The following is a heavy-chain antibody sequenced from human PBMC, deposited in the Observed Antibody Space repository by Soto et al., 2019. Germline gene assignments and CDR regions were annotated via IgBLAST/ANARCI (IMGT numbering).Heavy chain of an antibody. J-gene: IGHJ5*02. CDR3: ARGRGRYSSGWSWFDP. D-gene: IGHD6-19*01. CDR1: GGTIRSPDW. V-gene: IGHV4-4*02. Sequence: PSETLSLTCGVSGGTIRSPDWWTWVRQPPGKGLEWIGEIFQSGSTNYTPSLESRVTISVDKSKNQFSLTLTSVTAADTAVYFCARGRGRYSSGWSWFDPWGQGILLTVSS. CDR2: IFQSGST.